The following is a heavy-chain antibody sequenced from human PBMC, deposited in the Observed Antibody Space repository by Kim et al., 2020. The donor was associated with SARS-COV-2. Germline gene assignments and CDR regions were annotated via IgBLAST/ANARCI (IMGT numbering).Heavy chain of an antibody. D-gene: IGHD3-9*01. CDR3: ARDPQRYFAWGGVWDLYYYDGMDV. Sequence: SETLSLTCTVSGGSISSSSYYWGWIRQPPGKGLEWIGSIYYSGSTYYNPSLKSRVTISVDTSKNQFSLKLSSATAADTAVYYCARDPQRYFAWGGVWDLYYYDGMDVWGQGTTVTVSS. V-gene: IGHV4-39*07. CDR1: GGSISSSSYY. CDR2: IYYSGST. J-gene: IGHJ6*02.